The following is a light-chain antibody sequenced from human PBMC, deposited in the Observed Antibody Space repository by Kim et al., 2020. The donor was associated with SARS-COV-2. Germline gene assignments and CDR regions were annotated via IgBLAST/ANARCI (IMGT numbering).Light chain of an antibody. CDR1: NIGSKS. J-gene: IGLJ1*01. V-gene: IGLV3-21*04. CDR3: QVWDSSSDHRYV. Sequence: PGKTARITCGGNNIGSKSLHWYKQKPGQAPVLVIYYDSDRPSGIPERFSGSNSGNTATLTISRVEAGDEADYYCQVWDSSSDHRYVFGTGTKVTVL. CDR2: YDS.